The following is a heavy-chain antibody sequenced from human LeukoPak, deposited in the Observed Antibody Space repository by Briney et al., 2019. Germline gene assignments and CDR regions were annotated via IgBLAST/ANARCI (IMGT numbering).Heavy chain of an antibody. V-gene: IGHV3-64*01. J-gene: IGHJ4*02. Sequence: GGSLRLLCATSGFTFSNYAMHWAPQPPGRGLEYVSAISSNGGSTYYANSVKGRFTISRDNSNNTLYLQMGSLRAEDMAVYYCARRSSSWFHYFDYWGQGTLVTVSS. D-gene: IGHD6-13*01. CDR3: ARRSSSWFHYFDY. CDR1: GFTFSNYA. CDR2: ISSNGGST.